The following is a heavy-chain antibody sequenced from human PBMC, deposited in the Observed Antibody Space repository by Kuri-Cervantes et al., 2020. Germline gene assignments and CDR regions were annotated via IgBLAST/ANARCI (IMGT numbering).Heavy chain of an antibody. J-gene: IGHJ4*02. CDR2: IYSRGST. D-gene: IGHD3-22*01. CDR3: ARDYYDGSGHSY. V-gene: IGHV3-66*01. CDR1: GFTVSSNY. Sequence: GGFLRPPFAAFGFTVSSNYMSWVGQSPGKAREWVSVIYSRGSTYYADSVKGRFTISRDNSKNTLYLQMNSMRAEETAVYYCARDYYDGSGHSYWGQGTLVTVSS.